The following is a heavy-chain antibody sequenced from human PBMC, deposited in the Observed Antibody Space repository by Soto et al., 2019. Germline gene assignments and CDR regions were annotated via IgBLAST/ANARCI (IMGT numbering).Heavy chain of an antibody. CDR1: GGSISYYY. V-gene: IGHV4-59*01. D-gene: IGHD1-26*01. CDR2: IYNSGST. Sequence: SETLSLTCTVSGGSISYYYWSWIRQPPGKGLEWIGYIYNSGSTNYNPSLKSRVTISIDTSKNQFPLKLSSVTAADTAVYYCARGRKVGNTGYYFDYWGQGTLVTVSS. J-gene: IGHJ4*02. CDR3: ARGRKVGNTGYYFDY.